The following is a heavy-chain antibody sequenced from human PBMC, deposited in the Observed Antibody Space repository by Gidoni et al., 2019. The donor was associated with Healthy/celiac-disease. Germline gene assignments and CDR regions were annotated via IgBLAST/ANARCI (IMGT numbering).Heavy chain of an antibody. CDR2: IYYSGST. CDR3: ARQPVTGDLRPFDY. V-gene: IGHV4-39*01. J-gene: IGHJ4*02. Sequence: QLQLQESGPGLVKPSETLSLTCTASAGSISRSSYYWGWIRQPPGKGLEWIVSIYYSGSTSYNPSLKSRVTISVDTSKNQFSLKLSSVTAADTAVYYCARQPVTGDLRPFDYWGQGTLVTVSS. D-gene: IGHD7-27*01. CDR1: AGSISRSSYY.